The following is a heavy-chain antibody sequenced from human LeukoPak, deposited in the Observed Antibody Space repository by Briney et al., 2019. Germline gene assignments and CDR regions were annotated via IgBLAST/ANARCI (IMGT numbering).Heavy chain of an antibody. V-gene: IGHV3-23*01. CDR2: ISSSGSGDNT. CDR1: GVTLSTYA. CDR3: ARGEVVPESYFDY. D-gene: IGHD2-2*01. J-gene: IGHJ4*02. Sequence: GGSLRLSCAASGVTLSTYAMSWARQAPGKGLEWVSGISSSGSGDNTYYADSVKGRFTIPRDNSKNTLYLQMNSLRAEDTAVYYCARGEVVPESYFDYWGQGTLVTVSS.